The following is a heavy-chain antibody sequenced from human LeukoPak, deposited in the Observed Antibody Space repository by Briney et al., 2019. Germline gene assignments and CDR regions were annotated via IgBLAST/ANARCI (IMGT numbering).Heavy chain of an antibody. J-gene: IGHJ4*02. Sequence: GGTLRLSCAASGFTFSNYGMNWVRQAPGKGLEWVSAISGSGGSTYYADSVKGRFTISRDNSKNTLYLQMNSLRAEDTAVYYCAKGVWFGDFDYWGQGTLVTVSS. CDR2: ISGSGGST. CDR3: AKGVWFGDFDY. D-gene: IGHD3-10*01. V-gene: IGHV3-23*01. CDR1: GFTFSNYG.